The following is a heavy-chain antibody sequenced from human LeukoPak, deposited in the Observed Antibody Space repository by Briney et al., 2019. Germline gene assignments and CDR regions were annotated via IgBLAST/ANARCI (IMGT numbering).Heavy chain of an antibody. J-gene: IGHJ4*02. CDR1: GYTFNKYY. Sequence: ASVKVSCKASGYTFNKYYLHWVRQAPGQGLEWMGMINPSGGSTSYAQKFQGRVTMTRDTSTSTVYMQLSSLTSEDTAVYYCARQLDIVVVPAAMGLFDYWGQGTLVTVSS. CDR2: INPSGGST. CDR3: ARQLDIVVVPAAMGLFDY. V-gene: IGHV1-46*02. D-gene: IGHD2-2*03.